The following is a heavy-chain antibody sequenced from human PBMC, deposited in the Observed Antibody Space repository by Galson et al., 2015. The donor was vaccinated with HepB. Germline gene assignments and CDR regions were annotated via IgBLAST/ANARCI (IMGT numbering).Heavy chain of an antibody. V-gene: IGHV3-64*01. CDR3: ARSYYGSGSYYHYYYYGMDV. J-gene: IGHJ6*02. D-gene: IGHD3-10*01. Sequence: SLRLSCAASGFTFSSYAMHWVRQAPGKGLEYVSAISSNGGSTYYANSVKGRFTISRDNSKNTLYLQMGSLRAEDMAVYYCARSYYGSGSYYHYYYYGMDVWGQGTTVTVSS. CDR2: ISSNGGST. CDR1: GFTFSSYA.